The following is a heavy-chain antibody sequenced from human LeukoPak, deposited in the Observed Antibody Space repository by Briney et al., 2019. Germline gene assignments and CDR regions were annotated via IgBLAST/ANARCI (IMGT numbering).Heavy chain of an antibody. CDR1: GGSISSSSYY. Sequence: SETLSLTCTVSGGSISSSSYYWGWIRQPPGKGLEWIGRIYYSGSTYYNPSLKSRVTISVDTSKNQFSLKLSSVTAADTAVYYCARHFGGDIVVVPAAPPGTDYFDYWGQGTLVTVSS. J-gene: IGHJ4*02. CDR2: IYYSGST. CDR3: ARHFGGDIVVVPAAPPGTDYFDY. V-gene: IGHV4-39*01. D-gene: IGHD2-2*01.